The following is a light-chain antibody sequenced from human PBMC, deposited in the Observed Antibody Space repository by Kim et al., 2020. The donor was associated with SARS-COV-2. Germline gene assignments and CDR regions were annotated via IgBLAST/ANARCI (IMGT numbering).Light chain of an antibody. CDR3: SSYPSSSVV. J-gene: IGLJ2*01. CDR2: DVS. V-gene: IGLV2-14*03. CDR1: SSDVGGYNY. Sequence: QSALTQPASVSGSPGQSITISCTGTSSDVGGYNYVSWYQQHPGKAPKLMIYDVSNRPSGVSNRFSGSKSGTTASLTITGLQAEDEADYYCSSYPSSSVVFGGGTQLTVL.